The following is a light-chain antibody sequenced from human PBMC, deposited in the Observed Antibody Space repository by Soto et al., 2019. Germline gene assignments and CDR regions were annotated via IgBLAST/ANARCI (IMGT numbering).Light chain of an antibody. V-gene: IGKV1-17*01. CDR1: QGIGNG. J-gene: IGKJ5*01. CDR2: AAS. Sequence: DIQMTQSPSSLAASVGDRVTITCRASQGIGNGLSWFQQKPGKAPKRLIYAASTLQSGVPSRFTGRRSCTEFTLTISSLQPEDFAPYYCLRHNDYPITFGQGTRLEMK. CDR3: LRHNDYPIT.